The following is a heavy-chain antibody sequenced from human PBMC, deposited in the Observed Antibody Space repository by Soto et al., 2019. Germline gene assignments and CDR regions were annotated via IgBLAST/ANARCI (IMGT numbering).Heavy chain of an antibody. V-gene: IGHV4-30-4*01. J-gene: IGHJ4*02. CDR1: GASIYNGGYF. CDR2: IHNSGSP. CDR3: ARGPTTGKVDS. Sequence: SETLSLTCSVSGASIYNGGYFWSWIRQSPGKGLEWIGHIHNSGSPYNSPSLKSRVTISADTSMNQFSLALTSVTAADTAMYYCARGPTTGKVDSWGQGILVTVSS.